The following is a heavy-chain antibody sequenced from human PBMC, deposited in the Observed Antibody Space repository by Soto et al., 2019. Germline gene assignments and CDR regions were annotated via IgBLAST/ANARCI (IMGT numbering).Heavy chain of an antibody. V-gene: IGHV3-30*03. Sequence: GGSLRLSCEVSGFNFSTYDMHWVRQAPGQGLEWVAVISYDGSKKYYAESVKGRFSISRDNSKNTLYLQMNSLRAEDTAIYYCATDQLSLLNYDYWAPGTLVTVSS. CDR1: GFNFSTYD. CDR3: ATDQLSLLNYDY. CDR2: ISYDGSKK. D-gene: IGHD1-1*01. J-gene: IGHJ4*02.